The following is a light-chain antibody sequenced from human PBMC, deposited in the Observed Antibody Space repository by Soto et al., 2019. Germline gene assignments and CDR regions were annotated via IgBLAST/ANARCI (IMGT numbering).Light chain of an antibody. J-gene: IGKJ1*01. CDR2: GAS. CDR1: QSVSSSY. Sequence: EIVLTQSPGXLSXXPGXRATLSCRASQSVSSSYLAWYQQIPGQAPRLLIYGASSRATGIPDRFSGSGSGTDFTLTFSRLEPEDFAVYYCQQYGSSPTFGQRTKVDIK. V-gene: IGKV3-20*01. CDR3: QQYGSSPT.